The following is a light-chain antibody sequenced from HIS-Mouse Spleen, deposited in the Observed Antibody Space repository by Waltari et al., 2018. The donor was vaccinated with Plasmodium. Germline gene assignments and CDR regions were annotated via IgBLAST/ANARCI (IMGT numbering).Light chain of an antibody. CDR2: DVR. CDR3: SSYTSSSTLV. CDR1: SSDVGGYNF. Sequence: QSALTQPASVSGSPGQSITISCTGTSSDVGGYNFVSCYQQHPGKAPKLMIYDVRNRPSGVSNRFPGSKSGNPASLTISGLQAEDEADYYCSSYTSSSTLVFGGGTKLTVL. J-gene: IGLJ2*01. V-gene: IGLV2-14*03.